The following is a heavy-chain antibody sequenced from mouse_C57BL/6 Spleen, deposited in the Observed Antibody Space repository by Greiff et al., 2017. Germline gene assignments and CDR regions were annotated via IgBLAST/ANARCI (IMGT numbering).Heavy chain of an antibody. D-gene: IGHD2-4*01. J-gene: IGHJ4*01. CDR3: ARRGDYNENYYSMDY. V-gene: IGHV1-81*01. CDR2: IYPRSGNT. CDR1: GYTFTSYG. Sequence: QVQLQQSGAELARPGASVKLSCKASGYTFTSYGISWVKQRTGQGLEWIGEIYPRSGNTYYHEKFKGKATLTADKSSSTAYMELRILTCEDSAVYFWARRGDYNENYYSMDYWGQGTSVTVSS.